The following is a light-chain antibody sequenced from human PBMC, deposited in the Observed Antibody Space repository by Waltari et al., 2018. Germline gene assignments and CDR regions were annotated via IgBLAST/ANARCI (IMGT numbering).Light chain of an antibody. CDR3: CAYTGRRILPYV. CDR2: EVG. Sequence: QSALTQPASVSGSPGQSITISCTGSSSDVGRYNYVSWYQEHPDKAPKPILYEVGNRPSGVSDRFSGSKSGNTASLTISGLQAEDEADYYCCAYTGRRILPYVFGTGTKVTVL. J-gene: IGLJ1*01. V-gene: IGLV2-14*01. CDR1: SSDVGRYNY.